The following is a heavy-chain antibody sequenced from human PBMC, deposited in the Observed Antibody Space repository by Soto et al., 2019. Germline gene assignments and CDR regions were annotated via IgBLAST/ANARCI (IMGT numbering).Heavy chain of an antibody. D-gene: IGHD3-9*01. CDR2: VSSSGNT. Sequence: SETLSLTCTVSGDSLGNYCWFWIRQPVWEGLEWIGRVSSSGNTNANPTLNSRATMSIDTSKNQFALRLRSVTSEDKAVYYCARVDYEILTGSYAMELWGQGTQVTVSS. V-gene: IGHV4-4*07. J-gene: IGHJ6*02. CDR3: ARVDYEILTGSYAMEL. CDR1: GDSLGNYC.